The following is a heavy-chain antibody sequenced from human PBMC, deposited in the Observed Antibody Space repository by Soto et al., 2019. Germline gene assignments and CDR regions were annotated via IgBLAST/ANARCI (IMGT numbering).Heavy chain of an antibody. CDR3: AKDLGWPRPSYPDY. CDR2: IYSGGDT. D-gene: IGHD5-12*01. CDR1: GITVSSSY. Sequence: GGSLRLSCAASGITVSSSYMTWVRQAPGRGLEWVSVIYSGGDTYYAASVKGRSAISRDKSKNTLYLQMNSLRTEDTAVYYCAKDLGWPRPSYPDYWGQGIRVTVSS. J-gene: IGHJ4*02. V-gene: IGHV3-66*01.